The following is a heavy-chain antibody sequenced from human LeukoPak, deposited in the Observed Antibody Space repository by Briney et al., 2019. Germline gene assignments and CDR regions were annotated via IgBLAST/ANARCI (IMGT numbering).Heavy chain of an antibody. V-gene: IGHV3-23*01. CDR3: AKDLSLQFVFDY. CDR2: ISGSGDRT. Sequence: GGSLRLSCAASGFTFSSYAMSWVRQAPGKGLEWVSAISGSGDRTYYADSVKGRFTISRDNSKNTLYLQMNSLRAEDTAVYYCAKDLSLQFVFDYWGQGTLVTVSS. J-gene: IGHJ4*02. D-gene: IGHD4-11*01. CDR1: GFTFSSYA.